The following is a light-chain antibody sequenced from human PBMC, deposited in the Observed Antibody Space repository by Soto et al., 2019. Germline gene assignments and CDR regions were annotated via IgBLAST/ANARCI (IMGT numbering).Light chain of an antibody. Sequence: QSVLTQPPSASGTPGQRVTISCSGSSSNIGSNTVNWYQQLPGTAPKLLIYSNNQLPSGVPDRFSGSKSGTSASLAISGLQSEDEADYYCAAWDDSRNGPVFGGGTKLTVL. CDR2: SNN. V-gene: IGLV1-44*01. CDR1: SSNIGSNT. J-gene: IGLJ2*01. CDR3: AAWDDSRNGPV.